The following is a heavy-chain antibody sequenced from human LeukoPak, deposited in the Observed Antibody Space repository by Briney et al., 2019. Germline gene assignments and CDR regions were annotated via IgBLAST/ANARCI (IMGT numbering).Heavy chain of an antibody. CDR2: ISGYNGNT. D-gene: IGHD6-19*01. V-gene: IGHV1-18*01. Sequence: ASVKVSCKASGYNFAIRGISWVRQAPGQGLEWMGWISGYNGNTYYAQKLQGRVTMTTDTSTSTAYMELRSLRSDDTAVYYCARVFPSVAGYYYYGMDVWGQGTTVTVSS. J-gene: IGHJ6*02. CDR1: GYNFAIRG. CDR3: ARVFPSVAGYYYYGMDV.